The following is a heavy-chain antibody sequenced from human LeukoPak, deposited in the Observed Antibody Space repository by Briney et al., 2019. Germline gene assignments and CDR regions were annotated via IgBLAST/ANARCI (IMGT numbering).Heavy chain of an antibody. J-gene: IGHJ5*02. CDR2: ISAYNGNT. D-gene: IGHD2-8*01. Sequence: ASVKVSCKASGYTFTSYGISWVRQAPGQGLEWMGWISAYNGNTNYAQKLQGRVTMTTDTSTSTAYMELRSLRSDDTAVYYCASGYCTNGVCYEGGFDPWGQGTLVTVSS. CDR3: ASGYCTNGVCYEGGFDP. V-gene: IGHV1-18*01. CDR1: GYTFTSYG.